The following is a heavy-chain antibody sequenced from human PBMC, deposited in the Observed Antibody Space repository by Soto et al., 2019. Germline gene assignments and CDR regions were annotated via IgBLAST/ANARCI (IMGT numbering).Heavy chain of an antibody. CDR3: ARDRHCSGGSCYGRYYYGMDV. V-gene: IGHV3-74*01. D-gene: IGHD2-15*01. J-gene: IGHJ6*02. CDR2: INSDGSST. Sequence: GGSLRLSCAASGFTFSSYWMHWVRQAPGKGLVWVSRINSDGSSTSYADSVKGRFTISRDNAKNTLYLQMNSLRAEDTAVYYCARDRHCSGGSCYGRYYYGMDVWGQGTTVTVSS. CDR1: GFTFSSYW.